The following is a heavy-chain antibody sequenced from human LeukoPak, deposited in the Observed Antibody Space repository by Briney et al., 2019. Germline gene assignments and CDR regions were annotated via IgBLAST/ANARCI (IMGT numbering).Heavy chain of an antibody. CDR1: GGSFSGYY. J-gene: IGHJ4*02. CDR3: ARRQRWLQFPFDY. CDR2: INHSGST. Sequence: PSETLSLTCAVYGGSFSGYYWSWIRQPPGKGLEWIGEINHSGSTNYNPSLKSRVTISVDTSKNQFSLKLSSVTAADTAVYYCARRQRWLQFPFDYWGQGTLVTVSS. V-gene: IGHV4-34*01. D-gene: IGHD5-24*01.